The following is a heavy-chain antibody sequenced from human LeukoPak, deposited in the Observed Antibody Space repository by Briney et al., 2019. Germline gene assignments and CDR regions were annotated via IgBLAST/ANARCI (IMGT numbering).Heavy chain of an antibody. J-gene: IGHJ6*02. CDR3: ARSGHCISTSCYSIWRRSLYGMDV. Sequence: GGPLRLSCAASGFTFSDHYMSWIRLAPGKGLEWVSSISTSGTTMYYADSVKGRFTISRDNAKNSLYLQMNSLRAEDTAVYYCARSGHCISTSCYSIWRRSLYGMDVWGQGTTVTVSS. V-gene: IGHV3-11*01. CDR1: GFTFSDHY. CDR2: ISTSGTTM. D-gene: IGHD2-2*02.